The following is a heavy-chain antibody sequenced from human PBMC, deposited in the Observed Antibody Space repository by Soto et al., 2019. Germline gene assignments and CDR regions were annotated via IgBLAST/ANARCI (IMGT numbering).Heavy chain of an antibody. CDR1: GFTFSSYG. J-gene: IGHJ6*02. CDR2: ISYDGSNK. D-gene: IGHD5-12*01. CDR3: TRVPSEYSEYNPRTSHMDV. V-gene: IGHV3-30*03. Sequence: QVQLVESGGGVVQPGRSLRLSCTNSGFTFSSYGMYWVRQAPGKGLEWVAVISYDGSNKYYADSVKGRFTISRDTSKNTLYLQMNGLRVEDTAMYYCTRVPSEYSEYNPRTSHMDVWGQGTTVTVAS.